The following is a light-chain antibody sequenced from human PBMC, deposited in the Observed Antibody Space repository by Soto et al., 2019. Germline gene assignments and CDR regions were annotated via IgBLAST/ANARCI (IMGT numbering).Light chain of an antibody. CDR3: QQYGVVPYP. CDR2: GAS. V-gene: IGKV3-20*01. J-gene: IGKJ2*01. Sequence: EIVLTQSPGTLSLSPGQRATLSCRASESISRDYLAWYQQRLGQAPRLLIYGASSGATGIPDRFSGSGSVTDFTLTISRLEPEDFAMYCCQQYGVVPYPFGQGTKWEIK. CDR1: ESISRDY.